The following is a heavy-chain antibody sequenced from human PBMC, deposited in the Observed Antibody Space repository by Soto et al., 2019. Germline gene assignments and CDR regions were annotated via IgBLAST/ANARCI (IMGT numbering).Heavy chain of an antibody. CDR2: IYYSGST. J-gene: IGHJ6*02. V-gene: IGHV4-59*01. CDR1: GGSISSYY. CDR3: ARAGFGGTPLLPYYYYGMDV. D-gene: IGHD3-10*01. Sequence: SETLSLTCTVSGGSISSYYWSWIRQPPGKGLEWIGYIYYSGSTNYNPSLKSRVTISVDTSKNQFSLKLSSVTAADTAVYYCARAGFGGTPLLPYYYYGMDVWGQGTTVTVSS.